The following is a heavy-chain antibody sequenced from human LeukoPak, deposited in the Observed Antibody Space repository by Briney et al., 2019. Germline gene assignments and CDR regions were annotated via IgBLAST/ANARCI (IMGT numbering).Heavy chain of an antibody. Sequence: SETLSLTCTVYGDSMSGFYWSWIRQPPGKGLEWVGYIYFSGSTNYNPSLKSRVSFSVDTSRKQFSLKVSSVTAADTAVYYCAGAYCGGDCYSGRTFDIWGQGTMVTVSS. CDR2: IYFSGST. CDR1: GDSMSGFY. CDR3: AGAYCGGDCYSGRTFDI. D-gene: IGHD2-21*02. J-gene: IGHJ3*02. V-gene: IGHV4-59*01.